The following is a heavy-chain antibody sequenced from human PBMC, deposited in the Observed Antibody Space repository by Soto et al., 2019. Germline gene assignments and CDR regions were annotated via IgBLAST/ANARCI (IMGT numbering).Heavy chain of an antibody. V-gene: IGHV6-1*01. D-gene: IGHD2-15*01. CDR2: TFYRSKWYN. CDR1: GDSVSSNSAA. Sequence: SQTLSLTCAISGDSVSSNSAAWSWIRQSPSRGLEWLGRTFYRSKWYNDYAVSVKGRITINPDTSKNQFSLQLNSVTPEDSAVYFCARDPSLGYCSGDKCDDYYYGIAVWGQGTSVTVSS. J-gene: IGHJ6*02. CDR3: ARDPSLGYCSGDKCDDYYYGIAV.